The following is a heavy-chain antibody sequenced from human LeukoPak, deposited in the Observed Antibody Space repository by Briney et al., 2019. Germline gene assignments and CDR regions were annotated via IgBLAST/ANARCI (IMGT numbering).Heavy chain of an antibody. Sequence: GRSLRLSCAASGFTFSDYGMHWVRQAPGKGLEWVAVIWYDGSNKYYADSVKGRFTITRDNSKNALYLQMNSLRAEDTAVYYCAKDESRYYDSSGHAIYYWGQATLVTVSS. CDR2: IWYDGSNK. J-gene: IGHJ4*02. CDR3: AKDESRYYDSSGHAIYY. CDR1: GFTFSDYG. V-gene: IGHV3-33*06. D-gene: IGHD3-22*01.